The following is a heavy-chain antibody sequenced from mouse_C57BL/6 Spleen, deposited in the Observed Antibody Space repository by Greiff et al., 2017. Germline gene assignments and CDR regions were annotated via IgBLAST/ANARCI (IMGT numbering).Heavy chain of an antibody. CDR2: IYPSDSET. Sequence: QVQLQQPGAELVRPGSSVKLSCKASGYTFTSYWMDWVKQRPGQGLEWIGNIYPSDSETHYNQKFKDKATLTVDKSSSTAYMQLSSLTSEDSAVYYCARGSNWDGYFDVWGTGTTVTVSS. V-gene: IGHV1-61*01. CDR3: ARGSNWDGYFDV. CDR1: GYTFTSYW. J-gene: IGHJ1*03. D-gene: IGHD4-1*01.